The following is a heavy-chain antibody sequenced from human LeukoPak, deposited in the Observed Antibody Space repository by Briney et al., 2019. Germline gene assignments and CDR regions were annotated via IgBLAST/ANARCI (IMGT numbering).Heavy chain of an antibody. J-gene: IGHJ4*02. D-gene: IGHD1-26*01. V-gene: IGHV1-2*02. CDR3: ARDTTLALDFDY. Sequence: ASVKVSFKASGYTFTGYYMHWVRQAPGQGLEWMGWINPNSGGTNYAQKFQGRVTMTRDTSINTAYMELSRLRSDDTAVYYCARDTTLALDFDYWGQGTLVTVYS. CDR1: GYTFTGYY. CDR2: INPNSGGT.